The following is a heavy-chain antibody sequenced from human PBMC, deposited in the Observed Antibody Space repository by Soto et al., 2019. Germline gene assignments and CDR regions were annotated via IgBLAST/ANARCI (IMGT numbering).Heavy chain of an antibody. D-gene: IGHD3-9*01. CDR1: GYTLTELS. Sequence: QVQLVQSGAEVKKPGASVKVSCKVSGYTLTELSMHWVRQAPGKGLEWMGGFDPEDGETIYAQKFQGRVTMTEDTATETAYMELSSLTSEVTAVHYCATDQPFGVNPYDILTGFSYWGQGTLVTVSS. V-gene: IGHV1-24*01. CDR2: FDPEDGET. J-gene: IGHJ4*02. CDR3: ATDQPFGVNPYDILTGFSY.